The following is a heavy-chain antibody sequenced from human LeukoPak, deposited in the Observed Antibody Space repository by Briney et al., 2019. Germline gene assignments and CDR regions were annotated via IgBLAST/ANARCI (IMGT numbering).Heavy chain of an antibody. CDR1: GFTFDDYA. V-gene: IGHV3-43D*03. D-gene: IGHD1-26*01. CDR3: AKSIGGIITEFDY. Sequence: GGSLRLSCAASGFTFDDYAMHWVRHAPGKGLEWVSLISWDGGSTYYADSVKGRFTISRDNSKNSLYLQMNSLRAEDTALYYCAKSIGGIITEFDYWGQGTLVTVSS. CDR2: ISWDGGST. J-gene: IGHJ4*02.